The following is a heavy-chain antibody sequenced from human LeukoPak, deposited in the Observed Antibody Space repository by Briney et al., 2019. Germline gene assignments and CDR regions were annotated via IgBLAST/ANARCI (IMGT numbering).Heavy chain of an antibody. J-gene: IGHJ3*02. CDR1: GFTFSSYS. V-gene: IGHV3-21*01. Sequence: GGSLRLSCAASGFTFSSYSMNWVRQAPGKGLEWASSISSSSSYIYYADSVKGRFTISRDNAKNSLYLQMNSLRAEDTAVYYCARDGYGQWLVTGNDAFDIWGQGTMVTVSS. CDR3: ARDGYGQWLVTGNDAFDI. D-gene: IGHD6-19*01. CDR2: ISSSSSYI.